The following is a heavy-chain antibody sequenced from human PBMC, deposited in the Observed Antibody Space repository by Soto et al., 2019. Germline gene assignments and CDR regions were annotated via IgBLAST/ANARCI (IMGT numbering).Heavy chain of an antibody. CDR3: ARVRIAAAGTDYFDY. V-gene: IGHV4-31*03. CDR2: IYYSGST. J-gene: IGHJ4*02. D-gene: IGHD6-13*01. CDR1: GGSISSGGYY. Sequence: SETLSLTCTVPGGSISSGGYYWSWIRQHPGKGLEWIGYIYYSGSTYYNPSLKSRVTISVDTSKNQFSLKLSSVTAADTAVYYCARVRIAAAGTDYFDYWGQGTLVTVSS.